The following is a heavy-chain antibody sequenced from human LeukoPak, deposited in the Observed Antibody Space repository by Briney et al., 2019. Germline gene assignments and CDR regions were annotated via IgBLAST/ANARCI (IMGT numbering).Heavy chain of an antibody. Sequence: GGSLRLSCAASGFSFSSYSMNWVRQAPGKGLEWVSYISSSSGTIYYADSVKGRFTISRDNAKNSLYLQMNSLRAEDTAVYYCARGRPGLSIAARPHDYWGQGTLVTVSS. CDR3: ARGRPGLSIAARPHDY. CDR1: GFSFSSYS. D-gene: IGHD6-6*01. V-gene: IGHV3-48*01. J-gene: IGHJ4*02. CDR2: ISSSSGTI.